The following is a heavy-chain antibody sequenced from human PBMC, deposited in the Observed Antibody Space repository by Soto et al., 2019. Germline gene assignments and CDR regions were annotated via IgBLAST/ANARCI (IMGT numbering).Heavy chain of an antibody. Sequence: QITLKESGSTLVKPTETLTLTCTVSGFPLSARGAGVGWIRQPPGKALEWLAVIYWNDDKRYSPSLKSRLTITKDTSKNQVVLTMTNTDPVDTAKYYCAHSPWGSAPDYWGQGTLVTVSS. V-gene: IGHV2-5*01. D-gene: IGHD3-16*01. CDR3: AHSPWGSAPDY. CDR1: GFPLSARGAG. CDR2: IYWNDDK. J-gene: IGHJ4*02.